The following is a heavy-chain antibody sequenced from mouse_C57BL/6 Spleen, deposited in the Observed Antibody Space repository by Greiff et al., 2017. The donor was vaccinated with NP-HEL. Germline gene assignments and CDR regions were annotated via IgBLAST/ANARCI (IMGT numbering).Heavy chain of an antibody. V-gene: IGHV1-15*01. Sequence: QVHVKQSGAELVRPGASVTLSCKASGYTFTDYEMHWVKQTPVHGLEWIGAIDPETGGTAYNQKFKGKAILTADKSSSTAYMELRSLTSEDSAGYYCTRGILRSLFDYWGQGTTLTVSS. CDR2: IDPETGGT. D-gene: IGHD1-1*01. J-gene: IGHJ2*01. CDR3: TRGILRSLFDY. CDR1: GYTFTDYE.